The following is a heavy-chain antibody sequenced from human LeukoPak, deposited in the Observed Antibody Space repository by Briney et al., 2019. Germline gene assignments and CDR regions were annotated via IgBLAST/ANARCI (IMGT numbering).Heavy chain of an antibody. CDR1: GFTFTKFW. J-gene: IGHJ5*02. Sequence: GGSLRLSCAASGFTFTKFWMSWVRQAPGQGLEWVANIQEDGKKENYVDSVKGRFTISRDNAKNSLYLQMNSLRAEDTAVYYCARALISLVRGATDWFDPWGHGTLVTVSS. D-gene: IGHD3-10*01. CDR3: ARALISLVRGATDWFDP. CDR2: IQEDGKKE. V-gene: IGHV3-7*01.